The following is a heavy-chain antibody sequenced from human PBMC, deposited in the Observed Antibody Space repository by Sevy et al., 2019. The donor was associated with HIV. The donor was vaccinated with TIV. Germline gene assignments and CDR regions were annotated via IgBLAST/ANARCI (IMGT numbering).Heavy chain of an antibody. CDR3: ASAGRMGMLTADYYYGMDV. D-gene: IGHD3-16*01. CDR1: GGSISSGDYY. J-gene: IGHJ6*02. V-gene: IGHV4-30-4*01. Sequence: TLSLTCTVSGGSISSGDYYWSWIRQPPGKGLEWIGYIYYSGRTYYNPSLKSRVTISVDTSKTQFSLKLSSVTAADTAVYYWASAGRMGMLTADYYYGMDVWGQGTTVTVSS. CDR2: IYYSGRT.